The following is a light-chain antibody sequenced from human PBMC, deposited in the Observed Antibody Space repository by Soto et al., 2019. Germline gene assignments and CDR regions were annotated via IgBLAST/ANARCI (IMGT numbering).Light chain of an antibody. CDR3: QQSYSAPYT. J-gene: IGKJ2*01. CDR1: QTITNY. V-gene: IGKV1-39*01. Sequence: DIQMTQSPSSLSASVGDRVTITCRASQTITNYLHWYQQKPGKAPKLLIFAASSLQSGVPSRFSGSGSGTDFTLTIRGLQPEDFAIYFCQQSYSAPYTFGQGTNLKI. CDR2: AAS.